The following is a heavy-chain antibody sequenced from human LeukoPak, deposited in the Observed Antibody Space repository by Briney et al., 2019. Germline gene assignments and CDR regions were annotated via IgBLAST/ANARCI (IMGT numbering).Heavy chain of an antibody. CDR3: ARDRSNVFDI. CDR1: GFTFSSYW. J-gene: IGHJ3*02. V-gene: IGHV3-7*01. D-gene: IGHD3-10*01. CDR2: IKQDGSEK. Sequence: GGSLRLSCAASGFTFSSYWMSWVRQAPGKGLEWVANIKQDGSEKYYADSVKGRFTISRDNSKNTVYLQMNSLRAEDTAVYYCARDRSNVFDIWGQGTMVTVSS.